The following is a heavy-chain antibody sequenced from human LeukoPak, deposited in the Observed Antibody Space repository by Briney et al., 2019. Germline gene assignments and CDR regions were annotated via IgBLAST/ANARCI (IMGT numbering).Heavy chain of an antibody. J-gene: IGHJ2*01. CDR2: VYYSRST. Sequence: SETLSLTCTVSGDSISSYHWNWIRQPPGKGLDWIGYVYYSRSTNYNPSLKSRVTISVDTSKNQFSLKLSSVTAADTAVYYCARVADQNWYFDLWGRGTLVTVSS. V-gene: IGHV4-59*01. CDR1: GDSISSYH. CDR3: ARVADQNWYFDL.